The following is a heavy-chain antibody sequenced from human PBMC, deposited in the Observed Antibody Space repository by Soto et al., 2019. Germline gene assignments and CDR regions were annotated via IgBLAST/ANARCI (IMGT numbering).Heavy chain of an antibody. CDR2: IYANGTT. CDR3: VRDGTKTLRDWFDP. Sequence: SETLSLTCTVSGASISGYYWSWIRKSAGKGLEWIGRIYANGTTDYNPSLKSRVMMSVDTSKKQFSLKLRSVTAADTAVYYCVRDGTKTLRDWFDPWGQGISVTVSS. D-gene: IGHD1-1*01. V-gene: IGHV4-4*07. CDR1: GASISGYY. J-gene: IGHJ5*02.